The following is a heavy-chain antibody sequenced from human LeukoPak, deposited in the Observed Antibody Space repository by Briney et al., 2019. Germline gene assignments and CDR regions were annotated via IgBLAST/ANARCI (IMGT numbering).Heavy chain of an antibody. CDR1: GFTFSSYA. CDR2: ISGRGGRQ. D-gene: IGHD3-22*01. CDR3: AKARRDYYESSGYLDY. V-gene: IGHV3-23*01. J-gene: IGHJ4*02. Sequence: PGGSLRLSCAASGFTFSSYAMSWVRQAPGKRLEWVSDISGRGGRQYDADSVKGRFTISRDNSKNTLYLQMNSLRAEDTAVYYCAKARRDYYESSGYLDYWGQGTLVTVSS.